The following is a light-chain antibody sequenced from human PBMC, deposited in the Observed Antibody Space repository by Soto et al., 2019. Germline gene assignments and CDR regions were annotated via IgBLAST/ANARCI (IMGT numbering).Light chain of an antibody. CDR2: TAS. Sequence: DIPVTQSPSSLSASVGDRVPITCRASQSINTYLNWYQQKPGKAPKLLIYTASNLQSGVPARFRGSGSGTDFTLTISGLEPEDFATYYCQQTYTTLSFGGGTKVEI. CDR3: QQTYTTLS. CDR1: QSINTY. J-gene: IGKJ4*01. V-gene: IGKV1-39*01.